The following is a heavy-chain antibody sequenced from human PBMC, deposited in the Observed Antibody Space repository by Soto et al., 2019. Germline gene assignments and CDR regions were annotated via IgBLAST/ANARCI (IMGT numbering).Heavy chain of an antibody. D-gene: IGHD3-10*01. CDR1: GGSFSGYY. Sequence: SQTLSLTCAVYGGSFSGYYWSWIRQPPGKGLEWIGEINHSGSTNYNPSLKSRVTISVDTSKNQFSLRLSSVTAADTAGYYCARQEGGLWFGRYYYYYMDVWGKGTTVTVSS. CDR3: ARQEGGLWFGRYYYYYMDV. V-gene: IGHV4-34*01. J-gene: IGHJ6*03. CDR2: INHSGST.